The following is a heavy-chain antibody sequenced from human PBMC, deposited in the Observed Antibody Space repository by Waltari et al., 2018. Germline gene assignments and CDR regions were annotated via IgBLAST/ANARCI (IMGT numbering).Heavy chain of an antibody. J-gene: IGHJ4*02. Sequence: EVELVETGGGLIQPGGSLRLSCAASGFTVSSYYMSWVRQAPGKGLEWVSVIYSGGSTYYADSVKGRFTISRDNSKNTLYLQMNSLRAEDTAVYYCARGHGYSSSWYGPWFDYWGQGTLVTVSS. CDR1: GFTVSSYY. CDR3: ARGHGYSSSWYGPWFDY. V-gene: IGHV3-53*02. D-gene: IGHD6-13*01. CDR2: IYSGGST.